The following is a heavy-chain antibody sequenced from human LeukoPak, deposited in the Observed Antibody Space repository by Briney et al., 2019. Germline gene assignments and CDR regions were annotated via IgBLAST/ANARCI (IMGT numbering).Heavy chain of an antibody. D-gene: IGHD3-22*01. J-gene: IGHJ1*01. CDR3: AKDPRSSASGPAEYFQH. Sequence: GGSLRLSCAASGFTFSSYAMSWVRQAPGKGLEWVSAISGSGGSTYYADSVKGRFTISRDNSKNTLYLQMNSPRAEDTAVYYCAKDPRSSASGPAEYFQHWGQGTLVTVSS. V-gene: IGHV3-23*01. CDR2: ISGSGGST. CDR1: GFTFSSYA.